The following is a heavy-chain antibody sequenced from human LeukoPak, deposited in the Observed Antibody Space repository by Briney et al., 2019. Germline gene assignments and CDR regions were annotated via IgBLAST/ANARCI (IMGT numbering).Heavy chain of an antibody. V-gene: IGHV3-48*03. CDR2: ISSSGSTI. CDR3: ATDIARSDYGDYGFDY. Sequence: GGSLRLSCAASGFTFSSYEMNWVRQAPGKGLEWVSYISSSGSTIYYADSVKGRFTISRDNAKNSLYLQMNSLRAEDTAVYYCATDIARSDYGDYGFDYWGQGTLVTVSS. CDR1: GFTFSSYE. D-gene: IGHD4-17*01. J-gene: IGHJ4*02.